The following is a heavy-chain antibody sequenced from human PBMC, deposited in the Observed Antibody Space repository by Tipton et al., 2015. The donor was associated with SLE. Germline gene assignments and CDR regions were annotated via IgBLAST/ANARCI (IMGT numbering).Heavy chain of an antibody. J-gene: IGHJ4*02. D-gene: IGHD2-15*01. CDR1: NFDLSASYY. V-gene: IGHV4-38-2*01. Sequence: TLSLTCSVSNFDLSASYYWGWVRQTPEHGLAWLGRVYRDGRTFYNPSLNSRLTISIDTSKNQFSLRLESSTAADTAVYFCARQSFGGSWEFDYWGQGALVTVSS. CDR2: VYRDGRT. CDR3: ARQSFGGSWEFDY.